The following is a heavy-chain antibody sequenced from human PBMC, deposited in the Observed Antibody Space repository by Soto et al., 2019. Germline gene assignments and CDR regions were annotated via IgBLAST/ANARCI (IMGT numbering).Heavy chain of an antibody. D-gene: IGHD6-13*01. CDR2: IDPSDSYT. CDR3: ASPGIAAAGNYYYGMDV. J-gene: IGHJ6*02. CDR1: GYSFTSYW. Sequence: EVQLVQSGAEVKKPGESLRISCKGSGYSFTSYWISWVRQMPGKGLEWMGRIDPSDSYTNYSPSFQGHVTISADKSISTAYLQWSSLKASDTAMYYCASPGIAAAGNYYYGMDVWGQGTTVTVSS. V-gene: IGHV5-10-1*03.